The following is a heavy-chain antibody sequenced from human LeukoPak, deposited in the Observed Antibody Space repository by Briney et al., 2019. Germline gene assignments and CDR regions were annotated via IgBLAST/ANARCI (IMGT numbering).Heavy chain of an antibody. CDR1: GGTFSSYA. D-gene: IGHD6-19*01. V-gene: IGHV1-69*13. CDR3: ARVAGPYYYYMDV. CDR2: IIPIYGTA. Sequence: SVKVSCKASGGTFSSYAISWVRQAPGQGLEWMGGIIPIYGTANYAQKFQGRVTITADESTSTAYMELSSLRSEDTAVYYCARVAGPYYYYMDVWGKGTTVTISS. J-gene: IGHJ6*03.